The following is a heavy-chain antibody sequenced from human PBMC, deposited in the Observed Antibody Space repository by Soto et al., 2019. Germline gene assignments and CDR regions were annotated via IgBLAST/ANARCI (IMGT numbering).Heavy chain of an antibody. CDR1: AYTFTGYY. Sequence: ASVKVSCKASAYTFTGYYMHWVRQAPGQGLEWMGWINPNSGGTNYAQKFQGWVTMTRDTSISTAYMELSRLRSDDTAVYYCARGGAYCSGGSCYSGPYYYYYMDVWGKGTTVTVSS. CDR3: ARGGAYCSGGSCYSGPYYYYYMDV. J-gene: IGHJ6*03. D-gene: IGHD2-15*01. V-gene: IGHV1-2*04. CDR2: INPNSGGT.